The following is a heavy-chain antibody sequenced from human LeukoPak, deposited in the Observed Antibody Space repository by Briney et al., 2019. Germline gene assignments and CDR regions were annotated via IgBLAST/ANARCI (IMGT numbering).Heavy chain of an antibody. CDR1: GFTLSSFA. V-gene: IGHV3-23*01. D-gene: IGHD6-13*01. CDR2: MSGDATST. Sequence: GGSLRLSCAASGFTLSSFAMNWVRQAPGKGLEWVSTMSGDATSTYYADSVKGRFTISRDNSKNTLYLQMNSLRAEDTAVYYCAKRTSGSSWYSSDYWGQGTLVTVSS. J-gene: IGHJ4*02. CDR3: AKRTSGSSWYSSDY.